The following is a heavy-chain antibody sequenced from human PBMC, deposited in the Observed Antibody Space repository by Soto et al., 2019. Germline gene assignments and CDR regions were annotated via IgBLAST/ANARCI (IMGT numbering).Heavy chain of an antibody. CDR1: GYTFTNYE. Sequence: ASVKVSCKASGYTFTNYEINWVRQATGQGLEWMGWMNPGSGNTGYAHKFQGGVTMTRNISISTAYMELSRLGSDDTAIYYCARMESSGSLNWFDPWGQGTLVTVSS. CDR3: ARMESSGSLNWFDP. CDR2: MNPGSGNT. D-gene: IGHD3-10*01. J-gene: IGHJ5*02. V-gene: IGHV1-8*01.